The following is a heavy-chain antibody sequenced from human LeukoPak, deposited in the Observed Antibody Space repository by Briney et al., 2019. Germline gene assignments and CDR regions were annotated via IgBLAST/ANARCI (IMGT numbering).Heavy chain of an antibody. CDR1: GFTFSNYW. Sequence: QPGGSLSLSCAASGFTFSNYWMSWVRQAPGKGLEWVANIKEDGSEKYYVDSVKGRFTISRDNARNSLYLQMNSLRAEDTALYYCAKDIGKGGPGGYYYGMDVWGQGTTVTVSS. D-gene: IGHD1-26*01. CDR3: AKDIGKGGPGGYYYGMDV. J-gene: IGHJ6*02. V-gene: IGHV3-7*03. CDR2: IKEDGSEK.